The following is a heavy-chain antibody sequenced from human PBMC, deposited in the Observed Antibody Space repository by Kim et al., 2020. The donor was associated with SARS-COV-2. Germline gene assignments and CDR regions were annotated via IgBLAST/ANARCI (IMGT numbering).Heavy chain of an antibody. CDR3: ATLKGIAAAGTLRSYYYGMDV. CDR1: GFTFDDYA. J-gene: IGHJ6*02. D-gene: IGHD6-13*01. V-gene: IGHV3-9*01. Sequence: GGSLRLSCAASGFTFDDYAMHWVRQAPGKGLEWVSGISWNSGSIGYADSVKGRFTISRDNAKNSLYLQMNSLRAEDTALYYCATLKGIAAAGTLRSYYYGMDVWGQGTTVTVSS. CDR2: ISWNSGSI.